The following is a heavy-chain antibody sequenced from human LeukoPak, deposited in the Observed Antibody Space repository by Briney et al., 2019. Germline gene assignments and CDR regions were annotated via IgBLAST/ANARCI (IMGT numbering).Heavy chain of an antibody. J-gene: IGHJ6*02. CDR2: IKQDGSEK. CDR1: GFTFSSSW. CDR3: AREVGGQLGRYYYYYGMDV. V-gene: IGHV3-7*01. D-gene: IGHD6-13*01. Sequence: GGSLRLSCAASGFTFSSSWMTWVRQAPGKGLEWVANIKQDGSEKYYVDSVKGRFTISRDNAKNSLYLQMNSLRAEDTAVYYCAREVGGQLGRYYYYYGMDVWGQGTTVTVSS.